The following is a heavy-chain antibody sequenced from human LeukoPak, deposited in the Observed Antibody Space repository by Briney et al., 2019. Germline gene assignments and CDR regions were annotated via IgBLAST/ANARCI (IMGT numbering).Heavy chain of an antibody. CDR2: LNPSGGST. V-gene: IGHV1-46*01. CDR1: GYTFTSYY. CDR3: ARCPNLWYDY. J-gene: IGHJ4*02. Sequence: ASVKVSCKASGYTFTSYYMHWVRQAPGQGLEWMGILNPSGGSTSYAQKFQGRVTMTRDMSTITVYMELSNLRSEDTAVYYCARCPNLWYDYWGQGTLVTVSS. D-gene: IGHD2-21*01.